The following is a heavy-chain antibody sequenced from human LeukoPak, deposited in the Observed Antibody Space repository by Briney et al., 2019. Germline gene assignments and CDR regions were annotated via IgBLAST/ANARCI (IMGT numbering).Heavy chain of an antibody. CDR2: ISSSGSTI. V-gene: IGHV3-48*03. D-gene: IGHD3-10*01. J-gene: IGHJ4*02. CDR3: ARGEYYYGSQISFDY. Sequence: GGSLRLSCAASGFTFSSYEMNWVRQAPGKGLEWVSYISSSGSTIYYADSVKGRFTISRDNAKNSLYLQMNSPRAEDTAVYYCARGEYYYGSQISFDYWGQGTLVTVSS. CDR1: GFTFSSYE.